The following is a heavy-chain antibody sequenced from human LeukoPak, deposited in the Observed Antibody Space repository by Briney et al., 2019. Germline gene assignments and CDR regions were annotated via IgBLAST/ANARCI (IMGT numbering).Heavy chain of an antibody. D-gene: IGHD2-2*01. CDR3: ARVFQVPAAMWGHYYYGMDV. Sequence: RASVNVSCKASGGTFSSYAISWVRQAPGQGLEWMGWISAYNGNTNYAQKLQGRVTMTTDTSTSTAYMELRSLRSDDTAVYYCARVFQVPAAMWGHYYYGMDVWGQGTTVTVSS. J-gene: IGHJ6*02. CDR2: ISAYNGNT. CDR1: GGTFSSYA. V-gene: IGHV1-18*01.